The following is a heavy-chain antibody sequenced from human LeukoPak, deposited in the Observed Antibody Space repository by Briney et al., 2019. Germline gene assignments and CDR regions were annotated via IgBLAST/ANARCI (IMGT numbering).Heavy chain of an antibody. CDR2: MCGSAGCT. CDR3: ARDRPNYHESNGHYYQRDGDH. CDR1: GFTFNIYA. Sequence: GSLRLSCAASGFTFNIYAMSWVRLAPGKGLQWVASMCGSAGCTYYADSVKGRFTISRDNSKNTLYLQMNSLRAEDTAIYYCARDRPNYHESNGHYYQRDGDHWGQGTLATVSS. V-gene: IGHV3-23*01. J-gene: IGHJ5*02. D-gene: IGHD3-22*01.